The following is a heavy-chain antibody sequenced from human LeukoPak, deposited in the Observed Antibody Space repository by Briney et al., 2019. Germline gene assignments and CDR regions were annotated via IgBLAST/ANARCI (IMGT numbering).Heavy chain of an antibody. Sequence: GASVKVSCKVSGYTLTELSMHWVRQAPGKGLEWMGGFDPEDGETIYAQKFQGRVTMTEDTSTDTAYMELSSLRSEDTAVYYCARRRGLRGSGSYYFDYWGQGTLVTVSS. CDR2: FDPEDGET. CDR1: GYTLTELS. V-gene: IGHV1-24*01. CDR3: ARRRGLRGSGSYYFDY. J-gene: IGHJ4*02. D-gene: IGHD1-26*01.